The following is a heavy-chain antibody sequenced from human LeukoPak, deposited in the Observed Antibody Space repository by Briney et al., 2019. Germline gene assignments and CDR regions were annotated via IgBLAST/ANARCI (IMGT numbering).Heavy chain of an antibody. J-gene: IGHJ3*02. V-gene: IGHV1-2*02. CDR3: ARARLRFLEWLYPYDAFDI. Sequence: GASVKVSCKASGYTFTGYYMHWVRQAPGQGLEWMGWINPNSGDTNYAQKFQGRVTMTRDTSISTAYMELSRLRSDDTAVYYCARARLRFLEWLYPYDAFDIWGQGTMVTVSS. D-gene: IGHD3-3*01. CDR2: INPNSGDT. CDR1: GYTFTGYY.